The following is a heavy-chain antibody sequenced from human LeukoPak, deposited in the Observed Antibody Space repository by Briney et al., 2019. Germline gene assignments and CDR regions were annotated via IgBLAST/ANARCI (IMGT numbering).Heavy chain of an antibody. CDR3: ASPVARLGYYYYGMDV. CDR1: GYTFTSYY. D-gene: IGHD5-12*01. CDR2: INPSGGST. J-gene: IGHJ6*02. Sequence: ASVKVSCKASGYTFTSYYMHWVRQAPGQGLEWMGIINPSGGSTGYAQKFQGRVTMTRDTSTSTVYMELSSLRSEDTAVYYCASPVARLGYYYYGMDVWGQGTTVTDSS. V-gene: IGHV1-46*01.